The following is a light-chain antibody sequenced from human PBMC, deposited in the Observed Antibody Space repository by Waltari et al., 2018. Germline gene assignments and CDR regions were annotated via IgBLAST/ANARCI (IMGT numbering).Light chain of an antibody. Sequence: DAVMTQSPLSLPVTLGQPASISCRSSQSLVFSDGNIYLNWFQQMPGHSPRRLIYKVSNRDAGVPDRFSGSGSGTDFTLKISRVEAEDVGGVYYCMQATHWPYTFGQGTKLEIK. CDR2: KVS. V-gene: IGKV2-30*01. CDR3: MQATHWPYT. J-gene: IGKJ2*01. CDR1: QSLVFSDGNIY.